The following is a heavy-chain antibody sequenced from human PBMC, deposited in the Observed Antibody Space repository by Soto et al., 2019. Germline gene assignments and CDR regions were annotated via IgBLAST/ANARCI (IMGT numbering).Heavy chain of an antibody. J-gene: IGHJ4*02. Sequence: SETLSLTCTVSGGSISSSSYYWGWIRQPPGKGLEWIGSIYDSGSTYYNPSLKSRVTVSVDTSKNQFSLKKSSVTAADTAIYYCAREFYYDSSGIGFDSWGQGTLVTVSS. CDR3: AREFYYDSSGIGFDS. CDR1: GGSISSSSYY. D-gene: IGHD3-22*01. CDR2: IYDSGST. V-gene: IGHV4-39*02.